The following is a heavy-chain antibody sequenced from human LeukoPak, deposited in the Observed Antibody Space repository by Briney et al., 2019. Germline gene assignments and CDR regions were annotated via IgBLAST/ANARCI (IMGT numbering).Heavy chain of an antibody. J-gene: IGHJ4*02. CDR2: IRYDGRNE. CDR3: AKDLSEDSSGYWGDY. CDR1: GFSFSYCG. V-gene: IGHV3-30*02. D-gene: IGHD3-22*01. Sequence: GGSLRLSCAASGFSFSYCGMHWVRQAPGKGLEWVAFIRYDGRNEYYADSVKGRFTISRDNSKNTLFLQMNSLRAEDTAVYYCAKDLSEDSSGYWGDYWGQGILATVSS.